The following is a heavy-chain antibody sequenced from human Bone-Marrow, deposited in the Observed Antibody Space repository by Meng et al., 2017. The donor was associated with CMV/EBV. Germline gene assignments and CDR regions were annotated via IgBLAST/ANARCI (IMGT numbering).Heavy chain of an antibody. CDR3: ARDTWYSGGKTPDFDY. J-gene: IGHJ4*02. Sequence: SETLSLTCTVSGDSISTYYWSWIRQPAGKGLQWIVRMYTSGSTNCNASLKSRVAMSVDTSKNQFSLKLSSVTAADTAVYYCARDTWYSGGKTPDFDYWGQGILVTVSS. CDR1: GDSISTYY. V-gene: IGHV4-4*07. CDR2: MYTSGST. D-gene: IGHD1-26*01.